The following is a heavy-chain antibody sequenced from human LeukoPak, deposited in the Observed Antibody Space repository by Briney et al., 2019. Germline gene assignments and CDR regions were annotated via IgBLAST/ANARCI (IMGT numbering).Heavy chain of an antibody. Sequence: AGVSVSFKASGYTFTNNYGITWVRQAPGQGLEWMGWISPYSGNTNNAQKLQGRVTMTTDTSTSTAYMELRSLRSDDTAVYYCARDWDTSGYYSTYWGQGTLVTVSS. CDR2: ISPYSGNT. J-gene: IGHJ4*02. CDR1: GYTFTNNYG. V-gene: IGHV1-18*01. CDR3: ARDWDTSGYYSTY. D-gene: IGHD3-22*01.